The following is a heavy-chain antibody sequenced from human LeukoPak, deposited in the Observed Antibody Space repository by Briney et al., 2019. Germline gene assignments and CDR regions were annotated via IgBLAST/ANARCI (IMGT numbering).Heavy chain of an antibody. CDR2: IYSTGNT. J-gene: IGHJ6*02. CDR3: ARDRLVRGVSWYYYGMDV. Sequence: QSGGSLRLSCAASGFTVSSNYMSWVRQAPGKGLEWVSVIYSTGNTCYADSVKGRFTISRDNSKNTLYLQMNSLRVEDTAVYYCARDRLVRGVSWYYYGMDVWGQGTTVTVSS. V-gene: IGHV3-66*01. CDR1: GFTVSSNY. D-gene: IGHD3-10*01.